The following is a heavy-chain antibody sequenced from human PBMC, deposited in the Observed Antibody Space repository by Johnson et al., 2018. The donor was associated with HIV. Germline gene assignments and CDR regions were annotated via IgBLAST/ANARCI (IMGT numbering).Heavy chain of an antibody. CDR1: GFTLTNYP. D-gene: IGHD5-12*01. Sequence: QVQPVESGGGVVQPGRSLRLSCAASGFTLTNYPMHWVRQAPGKGLEWVAVISFDGKNKFYADSVKGRFTISRDNSRNTLYLQMNSLRPEDTAVYYCASGDDDGFWGRGTLVTVSS. J-gene: IGHJ4*03. V-gene: IGHV3-30*04. CDR3: ASGDDDGF. CDR2: ISFDGKNK.